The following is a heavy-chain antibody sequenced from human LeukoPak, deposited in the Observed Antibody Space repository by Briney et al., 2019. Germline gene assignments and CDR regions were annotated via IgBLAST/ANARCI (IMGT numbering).Heavy chain of an antibody. J-gene: IGHJ5*02. V-gene: IGHV4-31*03. CDR2: IYYSGST. CDR3: ARELGSDFWSGYPNWFDP. Sequence: SQTLSLTCTVSGGSISSGGYYWSRIRQHPGKGLEWIGYIYYSGSTYYNPSLKSRVTISVDTSENQFSLKLSSVTAADTAVYYRARELGSDFWSGYPNWFDPWGQGTLVTVSS. D-gene: IGHD3-3*01. CDR1: GGSISSGGYY.